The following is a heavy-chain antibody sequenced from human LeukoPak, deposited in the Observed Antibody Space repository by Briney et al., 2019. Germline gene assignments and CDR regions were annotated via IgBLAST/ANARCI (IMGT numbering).Heavy chain of an antibody. D-gene: IGHD5-12*01. CDR3: AKRVGNIVATIYYYYYMDV. V-gene: IGHV3-15*01. CDR1: GFTFSNAW. Sequence: GGSLRLSCAASGFTFSNAWMSWVRQAPGKGLEWVGRIKSKTDGGTTDYAAPVKGRFTISRDDSKNTLYLQMNSLRAEDTAVYYCAKRVGNIVATIYYYYYMDVWGKGTTVTVSS. J-gene: IGHJ6*03. CDR2: IKSKTDGGTT.